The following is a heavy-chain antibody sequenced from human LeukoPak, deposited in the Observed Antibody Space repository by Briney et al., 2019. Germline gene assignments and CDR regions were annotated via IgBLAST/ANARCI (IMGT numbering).Heavy chain of an antibody. CDR1: GGSISSYY. J-gene: IGHJ5*02. CDR2: IYYSGST. D-gene: IGHD6-19*01. V-gene: IGHV4-59*01. Sequence: PSETLSLTCTVSGGSISSYYWSWIRQAPGKGLEWIGYIYYSGSTNYNPSFKSRVTISLDTSKNQLSLKLSSVTAADTAVYYRARAHSSDWHSRFDPWGQGTLVTVSS. CDR3: ARAHSSDWHSRFDP.